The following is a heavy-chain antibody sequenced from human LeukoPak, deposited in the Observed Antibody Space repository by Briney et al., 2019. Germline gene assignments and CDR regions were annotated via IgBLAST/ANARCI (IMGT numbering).Heavy chain of an antibody. CDR1: GFTFSSYA. CDR3: ARPLRFLEWLSTPFDY. Sequence: GGSLRLSCAASGFTFSSYAMHWVRQAPGKGLEWVAVISYDGSNKYYADSVKGRFTISRDNSKNTLYLQMNSLRAEDTAVYYCARPLRFLEWLSTPFDYWGQGTLVTVSS. V-gene: IGHV3-30-3*01. D-gene: IGHD3-3*01. CDR2: ISYDGSNK. J-gene: IGHJ4*02.